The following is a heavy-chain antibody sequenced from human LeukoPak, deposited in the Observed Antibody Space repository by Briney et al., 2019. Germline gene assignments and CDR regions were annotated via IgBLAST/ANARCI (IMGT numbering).Heavy chain of an antibody. Sequence: PGGSLRLFCAASGLTFSSYSMNWVRQAPGKGLEWLSSISSSSSYIYHADSVKGRFTISRDNAKNSLYLQMNSLRAEDTAVYYCARDSSPGIGDAFDIWGQGTMVTVSS. V-gene: IGHV3-21*01. CDR2: ISSSSSYI. J-gene: IGHJ3*02. D-gene: IGHD6-13*01. CDR1: GLTFSSYS. CDR3: ARDSSPGIGDAFDI.